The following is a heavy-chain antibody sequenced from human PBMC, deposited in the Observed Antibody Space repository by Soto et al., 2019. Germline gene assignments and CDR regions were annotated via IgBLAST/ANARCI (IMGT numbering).Heavy chain of an antibody. CDR2: IYYSGST. Sequence: KTSETLSLTCTVSGGSISSSSYYWGWIRQPPGKGLEWIGSIYYSGSTYYNPSLKSRVTISVDTSKNQFSLKLSSVTAADTAVYYCASGYIVVVVAATPEGGANWFDPWGQGTLVTVSS. J-gene: IGHJ5*02. CDR3: ASGYIVVVVAATPEGGANWFDP. D-gene: IGHD2-15*01. CDR1: GGSISSSSYY. V-gene: IGHV4-39*01.